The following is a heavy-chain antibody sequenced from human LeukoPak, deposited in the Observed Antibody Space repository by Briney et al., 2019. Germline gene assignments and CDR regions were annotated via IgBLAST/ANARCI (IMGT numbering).Heavy chain of an antibody. CDR1: GGSISSGDYY. CDR3: ARGLQFGELFAPTHFDY. Sequence: SETLSLTCTVSGGSISSGDYYWSWIRQPPGKGLEWIGYIYYSGSTYYNPSLKSRVTISVDTSKNQFSLKLSSVTAADTAVYYCARGLQFGELFAPTHFDYWGQGTLVTVSS. D-gene: IGHD3-10*01. J-gene: IGHJ4*02. V-gene: IGHV4-30-4*01. CDR2: IYYSGST.